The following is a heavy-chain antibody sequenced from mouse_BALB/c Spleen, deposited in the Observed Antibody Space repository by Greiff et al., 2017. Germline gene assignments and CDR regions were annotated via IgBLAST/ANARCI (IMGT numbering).Heavy chain of an antibody. D-gene: IGHD2-4*01. J-gene: IGHJ4*01. CDR2: IYPGSGNT. CDR3: ATTMIAYYAMDY. Sequence: QVQLQQSGPELVKPGASVKISCTASGYTFTDYYINWVKQKPGQGLEWIGWIYPGSGNTKYNEKFKGKATLTVDTSSSTAYIQLSSLTAEDTAVYFCATTMIAYYAMDYWGQGTSVTVSA. V-gene: IGHV1-84*02. CDR1: GYTFTDYY.